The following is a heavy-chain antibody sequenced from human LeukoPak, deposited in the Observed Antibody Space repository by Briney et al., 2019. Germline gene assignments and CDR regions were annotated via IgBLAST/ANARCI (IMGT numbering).Heavy chain of an antibody. CDR3: ARGVGSGWYVGYFDY. V-gene: IGHV1-69*13. CDR1: GYTFTSYG. CDR2: IIPIFGTA. Sequence: SVNVACKASGYTFTSYGISWVRQAPGQGLEWMGGIIPIFGTANYAQKFQGRVTITADESTSTAYMELSSLRSEDTAVYYCARGVGSGWYVGYFDYWGQGTLVTVSS. D-gene: IGHD6-19*01. J-gene: IGHJ4*02.